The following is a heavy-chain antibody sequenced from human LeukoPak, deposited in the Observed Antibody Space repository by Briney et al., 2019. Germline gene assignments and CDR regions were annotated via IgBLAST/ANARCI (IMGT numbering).Heavy chain of an antibody. V-gene: IGHV1-2*02. CDR3: ATPQTPYDTLTGDEYYFDY. CDR1: GYTFTGYY. J-gene: IGHJ4*02. CDR2: INPNSGGT. Sequence: ASVKVSCKASGYTFTGYYMHWVRQAPGQGLEWMGWINPNSGGTNYAQKFQGRVTMTRDTSISTAYMELSRLRSDDTAVYYCATPQTPYDTLTGDEYYFDYWGQGTLVTVSS. D-gene: IGHD3-9*01.